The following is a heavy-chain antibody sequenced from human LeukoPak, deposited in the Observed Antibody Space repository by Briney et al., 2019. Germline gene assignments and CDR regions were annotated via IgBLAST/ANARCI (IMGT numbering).Heavy chain of an antibody. CDR1: GFNFDDHG. D-gene: IGHD3-3*01. V-gene: IGHV3-9*01. J-gene: IGHJ3*02. CDR2: ISWSSGII. Sequence: GGSLRLSCAASGFNFDDHGMHWVRQAPGKGLEWVSGISWSSGIIGYADSVKGRFTISRDNAKNSLYLQMDSLRAEDTALYYCAKDTGRPTDAVTMEDNAFDIWGQGTMVTVSS. CDR3: AKDTGRPTDAVTMEDNAFDI.